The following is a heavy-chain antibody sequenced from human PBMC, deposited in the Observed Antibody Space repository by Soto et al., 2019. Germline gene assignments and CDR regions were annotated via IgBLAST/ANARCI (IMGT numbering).Heavy chain of an antibody. CDR3: ARIGYYDSSGYYYHLSYFDY. CDR2: IYYSGST. V-gene: IGHV4-59*01. CDR1: GGSISSYY. Sequence: SETLSLTCTVSGGSISSYYWSWIRQPPGKGLEWIGYIYYSGSTNYNPSLKSRVTISVDTSKNQFSLKLSSVTAADTAVYYCARIGYYDSSGYYYHLSYFDYWGQGTLVTVSS. D-gene: IGHD3-22*01. J-gene: IGHJ4*02.